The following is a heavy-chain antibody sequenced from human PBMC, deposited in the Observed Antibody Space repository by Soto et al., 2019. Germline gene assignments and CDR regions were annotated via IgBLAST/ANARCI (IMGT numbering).Heavy chain of an antibody. Sequence: QLQLQESGPGLVKPSETLSLTCTVSGGSISRSSYYWGWIRQPPGKGLEWIGSIYYSGSTNYNPSLKSRVTISVDTSKNQFSLKLSSVTAADTAVYYCATLWFGAADYWGQGTLVTVSS. J-gene: IGHJ4*02. D-gene: IGHD3-10*01. CDR3: ATLWFGAADY. CDR1: GGSISRSSYY. V-gene: IGHV4-39*01. CDR2: IYYSGST.